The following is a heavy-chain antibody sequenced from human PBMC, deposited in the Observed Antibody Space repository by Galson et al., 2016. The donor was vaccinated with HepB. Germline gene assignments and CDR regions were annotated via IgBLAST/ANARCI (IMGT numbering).Heavy chain of an antibody. D-gene: IGHD4-23*01. CDR2: SRNRLHSFTT. V-gene: IGHV3-72*01. CDR1: GLTFSDHY. J-gene: IGHJ6*02. CDR3: TRGLLVTTVFYGMDV. Sequence: SLRLSCAASGLTFSDHYMDWVRQAPGKGLEWVARSRNRLHSFTTEYAPSVKGRFTISRDDSRSSLYLQMNSLKTEDTAVYYCTRGLLVTTVFYGMDVWGQGTTVTVSS.